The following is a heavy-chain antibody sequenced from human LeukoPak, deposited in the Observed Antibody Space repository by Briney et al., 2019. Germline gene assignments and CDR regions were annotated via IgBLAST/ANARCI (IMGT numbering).Heavy chain of an antibody. Sequence: PGGSLRLSCAASGFTVSSNYMSWVRQAPGKGLEWVANIKQDGSEKYYVDSVKGRFTISRDNAKNSLYLQMNSLRAEDTAVYYCARDSQGDDYFLVSTYWGQGTLVTVSS. CDR3: ARDSQGDDYFLVSTY. D-gene: IGHD5-12*01. CDR2: IKQDGSEK. CDR1: GFTVSSNY. V-gene: IGHV3-7*01. J-gene: IGHJ4*02.